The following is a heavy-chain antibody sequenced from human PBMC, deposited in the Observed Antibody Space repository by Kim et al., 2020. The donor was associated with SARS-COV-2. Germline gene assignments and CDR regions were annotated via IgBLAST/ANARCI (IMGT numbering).Heavy chain of an antibody. D-gene: IGHD3-10*01. Sequence: GGSLRLSCAASGFTFSSYGMHWVRQAPGKGLEWVAVIWYDGSNKYYADSVKGRFTISRDNSKNTLYLQMNSLRAEDTAVYYCAKSYGSGRLDYWGQGTLVTVSS. CDR3: AKSYGSGRLDY. J-gene: IGHJ4*02. CDR1: GFTFSSYG. V-gene: IGHV3-33*06. CDR2: IWYDGSNK.